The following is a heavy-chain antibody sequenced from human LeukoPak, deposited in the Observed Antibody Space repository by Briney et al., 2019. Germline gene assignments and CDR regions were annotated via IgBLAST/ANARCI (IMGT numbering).Heavy chain of an antibody. J-gene: IGHJ4*02. CDR1: GYTFTGYY. Sequence: ASVKVSCKASGYTFTGYYMHWVRQAPGQGLEWMGWINPNSGGTNYAQKFQGRVTITADKSTSTAYMELSSLRSEDTAVYYCAGDEPYYDSSGYPFDYWGQGTLVTVSS. D-gene: IGHD3-22*01. CDR2: INPNSGGT. CDR3: AGDEPYYDSSGYPFDY. V-gene: IGHV1-2*02.